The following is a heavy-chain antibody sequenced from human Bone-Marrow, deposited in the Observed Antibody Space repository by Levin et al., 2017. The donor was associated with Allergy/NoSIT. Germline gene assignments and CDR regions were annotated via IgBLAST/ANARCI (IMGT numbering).Heavy chain of an antibody. J-gene: IGHJ4*02. CDR3: ARGRGTGYYLDF. CDR2: IYPRDSET. CDR1: GYNFINFW. Sequence: GGSLRLSCQASGYNFINFWIAWVRQMPGRGLEWMGIIYPRDSETRFNQSFRGQVSMSVDNSITSAYLHWNSLKASDTAIYYCARGRGTGYYLDFWGLGTLVIVSS. V-gene: IGHV5-51*01. D-gene: IGHD3/OR15-3a*01.